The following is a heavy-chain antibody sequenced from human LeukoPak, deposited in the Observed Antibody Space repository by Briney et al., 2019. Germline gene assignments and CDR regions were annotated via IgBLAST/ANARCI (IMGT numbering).Heavy chain of an antibody. Sequence: SETLSLTCTVSGGSISSSSYYWGWIRQPPGKGLEWIGSIYYSGSTYYNPSLKSRVTISVDTSKNQFSLKLSSVTAADTAMYYCARQDSSRVHIIPLGFDPWGQGTLVTVSS. CDR1: GGSISSSSYY. D-gene: IGHD6-13*01. V-gene: IGHV4-39*01. CDR2: IYYSGST. CDR3: ARQDSSRVHIIPLGFDP. J-gene: IGHJ5*02.